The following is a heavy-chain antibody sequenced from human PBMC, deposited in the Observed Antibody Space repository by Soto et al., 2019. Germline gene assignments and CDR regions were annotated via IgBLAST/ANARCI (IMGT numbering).Heavy chain of an antibody. Sequence: SETLSLTCTVSGGSISSSSYYWGWIRQPPGKGLEWIGSIYYSGSTYYNPSLKSRVTISVDTSKNQFSLKLSSVTAADTAVYYCAITIFGLSPFDPWGQGTLVNVSS. V-gene: IGHV4-39*01. D-gene: IGHD3-3*01. CDR2: IYYSGST. CDR1: GGSISSSSYY. CDR3: AITIFGLSPFDP. J-gene: IGHJ5*02.